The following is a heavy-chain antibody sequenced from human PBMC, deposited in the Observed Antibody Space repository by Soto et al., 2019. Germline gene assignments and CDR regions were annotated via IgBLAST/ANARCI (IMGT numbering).Heavy chain of an antibody. CDR1: GYTLTELS. Sequence: ASVKVSCKVSGYTLTELSMHWVRQAPGKGLEWMGGFDPEDGETIYAQKFQGRVTMTEDTSTDTAYMELSSLRSEDTAVYYCAITGRYNWNDGPDAFDIWGQGTMVTVSS. CDR2: FDPEDGET. CDR3: AITGRYNWNDGPDAFDI. J-gene: IGHJ3*02. V-gene: IGHV1-24*01. D-gene: IGHD1-1*01.